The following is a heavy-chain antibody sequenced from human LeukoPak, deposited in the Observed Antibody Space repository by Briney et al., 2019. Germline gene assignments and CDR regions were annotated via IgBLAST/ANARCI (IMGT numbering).Heavy chain of an antibody. J-gene: IGHJ6*02. Sequence: SETLSLTCTVSGGSISSYYWRWIRQPPGKGLEWIGYIYYSGSTNYNPSLKSRVTISVDTSKNQFSLKLSSVTAADTAVYYCGRTRYYYYGMDVWGQGTTVTVSS. D-gene: IGHD2-2*01. CDR1: GGSISSYY. CDR2: IYYSGST. CDR3: GRTRYYYYGMDV. V-gene: IGHV4-59*01.